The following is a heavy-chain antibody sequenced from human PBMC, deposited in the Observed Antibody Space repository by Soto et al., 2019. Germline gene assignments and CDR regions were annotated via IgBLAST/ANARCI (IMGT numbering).Heavy chain of an antibody. CDR2: IRPKGYGGAI. D-gene: IGHD3-22*01. CDR3: ARDGGYCGYGFHIGNWYFGL. Sequence: EEQLEESGGDLVEPGRSLRLSCTASGFTFGDYAMSWFRQAPGKGLEWVGFIRPKGYGGAIDYAAPVKGRFSISRDDSRNIAYLQMNSLKSEDTAVYYCARDGGYCGYGFHIGNWYFGLWGRGTLVTVSS. CDR1: GFTFGDYA. J-gene: IGHJ2*01. V-gene: IGHV3-49*03.